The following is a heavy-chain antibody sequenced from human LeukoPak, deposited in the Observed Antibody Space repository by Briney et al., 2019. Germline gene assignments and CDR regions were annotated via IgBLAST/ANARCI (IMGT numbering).Heavy chain of an antibody. J-gene: IGHJ3*02. CDR3: AKRITRSNDAFDI. CDR2: ISGSGGST. CDR1: GFTFSSYA. V-gene: IGHV3-23*01. D-gene: IGHD3-16*01. Sequence: GRSLRLSCAASGFTFSSYAMSWVRQAPGKGLEWVSAISGSGGSTYYADSVKGRFTISRDNSKNTLYLQMNSLRAEDTAVYYCAKRITRSNDAFDIWGQGTMVTVSS.